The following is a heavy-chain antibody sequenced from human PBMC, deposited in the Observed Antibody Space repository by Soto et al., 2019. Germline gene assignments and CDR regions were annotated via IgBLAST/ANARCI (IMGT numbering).Heavy chain of an antibody. CDR1: GFTFSSYG. D-gene: IGHD2-8*02. CDR3: AKYLVGAWGY. J-gene: IGHJ4*02. Sequence: QVQLVESGGGVVQPGRSLRLSCAASGFTFSSYGMHWVRQAPGKGLEWVAVISYDGSNKYYADSVKGRFTISRDNSKNTLYRQMNSLRAEDTAVYYCAKYLVGAWGYWGQGTLVTVSS. V-gene: IGHV3-30*18. CDR2: ISYDGSNK.